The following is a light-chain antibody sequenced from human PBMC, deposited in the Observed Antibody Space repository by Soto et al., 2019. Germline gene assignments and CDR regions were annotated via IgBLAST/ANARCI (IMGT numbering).Light chain of an antibody. CDR3: MQALQSPPT. CDR2: LGS. CDR1: QSLLHSNGYDS. V-gene: IGKV2-28*01. J-gene: IGKJ1*01. Sequence: EIVMTQSPLSLPVTPGEPASISCRSSQSLLHSNGYDSLDWYLQKPGQSPQLLIYLGSNRASGGPARVSGSGSGTDFTLKISRVEADDVGVYYCMQALQSPPTFGQGTKVEIK.